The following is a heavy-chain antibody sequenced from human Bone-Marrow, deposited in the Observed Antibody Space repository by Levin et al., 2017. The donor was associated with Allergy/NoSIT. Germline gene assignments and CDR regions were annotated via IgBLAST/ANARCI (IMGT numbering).Heavy chain of an antibody. J-gene: IGHJ4*02. CDR2: VYYTWTT. CDR1: GGSISSGDYY. V-gene: IGHV4-30-4*01. Sequence: PSETLSLTCSVSGGSISSGDYYWTWIRQTPGKGLEWIGYVYYTWTTDYNPSLKSRATISLDTPKNQFSLKLNSVTAADTAVYFCARNRDGFEYYFDYWGQGILVSVSS. CDR3: ARNRDGFEYYFDY. D-gene: IGHD5-24*01.